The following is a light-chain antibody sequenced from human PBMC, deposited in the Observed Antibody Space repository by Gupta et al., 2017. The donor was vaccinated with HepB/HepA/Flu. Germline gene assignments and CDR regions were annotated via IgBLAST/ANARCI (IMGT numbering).Light chain of an antibody. CDR1: QSVSNN. Sequence: EIEMIQSPPTLSVSPGETATLSCRASQSVSNNLAWYQKKPGQAPRLLIYGISTRATGIPARFSGSGSGTDFSLTISSLQPEDSAVYYCQQYNNWPPDTFGQGTKVEIK. J-gene: IGKJ2*01. V-gene: IGKV3-15*01. CDR3: QQYNNWPPDT. CDR2: GIS.